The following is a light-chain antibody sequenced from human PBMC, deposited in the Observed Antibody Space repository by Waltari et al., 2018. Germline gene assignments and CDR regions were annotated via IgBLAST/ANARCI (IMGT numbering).Light chain of an antibody. CDR3: QRYDNLPVFA. CDR2: DAS. V-gene: IGKV1-33*01. CDR1: QAITNY. J-gene: IGKJ3*01. Sequence: DIQLTQSPSSLSAYVGDRVTITCQASQAITNYLNWYQQKPGKAPKLLIYDASNLQTGVPSRFSGSQSGTEFTFTIASLQPEDVATYYCQRYDNLPVFAFGPGTKVNVK.